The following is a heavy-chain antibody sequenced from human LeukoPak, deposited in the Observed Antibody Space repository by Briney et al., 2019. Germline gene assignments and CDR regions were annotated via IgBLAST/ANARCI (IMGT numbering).Heavy chain of an antibody. CDR3: ARGGVLEWLLSGWFDP. J-gene: IGHJ5*02. CDR1: GGSISNYY. CDR2: IYYSGST. Sequence: PSETLSLTCTVSGGSISNYYWSWIRQPPGKGLEWIGYIYYSGSTNYNPSLKSRVTISVDTSKNQFSLKLSSVTAADTAVFYCARGGVLEWLLSGWFDPWGQGTLVTVSS. V-gene: IGHV4-59*01. D-gene: IGHD3-3*01.